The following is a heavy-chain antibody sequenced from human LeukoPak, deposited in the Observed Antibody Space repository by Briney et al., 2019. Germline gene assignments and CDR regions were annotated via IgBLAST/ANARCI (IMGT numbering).Heavy chain of an antibody. CDR1: GGSISSSSYY. D-gene: IGHD6-19*01. CDR2: IYYSGST. J-gene: IGHJ4*02. V-gene: IGHV4-39*07. CDR3: ARRKAVAGPFDY. Sequence: SETLSLTCTVSGGSISSSSYYWGWIRRPPGKGLEWIGSIYYSGSTYYNPSLKSPVTISVDTSKNQFSLKLNSVTAADTAVYYCARRKAVAGPFDYWGQGTLVTVSS.